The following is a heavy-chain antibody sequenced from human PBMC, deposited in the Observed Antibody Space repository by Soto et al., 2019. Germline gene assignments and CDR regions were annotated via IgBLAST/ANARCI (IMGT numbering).Heavy chain of an antibody. V-gene: IGHV3-74*01. D-gene: IGHD2-2*01. J-gene: IGHJ6*02. CDR1: GFTFSSYA. CDR3: ARVPAAMPDYYYYGMDV. CDR2: ISSNGSST. Sequence: PGGSLRLSCAASGFTFSSYAMSWVRQAPGKGLVWVSPISSNGSSTSYADSVKGRFTISRDNAKNTLYLQMNSLRAEDTAVYYCARVPAAMPDYYYYGMDVWGQGTTVTVSS.